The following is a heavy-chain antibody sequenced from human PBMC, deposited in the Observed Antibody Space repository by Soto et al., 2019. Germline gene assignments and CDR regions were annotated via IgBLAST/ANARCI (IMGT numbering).Heavy chain of an antibody. CDR3: ARAIFSGGGCFLLDL. D-gene: IGHD2-15*01. CDR2: IKGDGSGI. J-gene: IGHJ5*02. Sequence: EVQLLESGGGLVPPGGSLRLSCAASGFIFSGYWMHWVRQAPGKGLVWVSRIKGDGSGISYADSVKGRFTISRDNVKKTLYLQMNRSRAEDTAVYYCARAIFSGGGCFLLDLWGQGTLVTVSS. V-gene: IGHV3-74*01. CDR1: GFIFSGYW.